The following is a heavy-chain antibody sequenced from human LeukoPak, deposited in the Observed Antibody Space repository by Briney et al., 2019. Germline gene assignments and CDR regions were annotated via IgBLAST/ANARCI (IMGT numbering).Heavy chain of an antibody. D-gene: IGHD3-22*01. J-gene: IGHJ4*02. CDR3: ARDSFYYDSSGTFDY. V-gene: IGHV1-18*01. Sequence: ASVTVSCTASGCTFTSYGISWVRQAPGQGLEWMGWISAYNGNTNYAQKLQGRVTMTTDTSTSTAYMELRSLRSDDTAVYYCARDSFYYDSSGTFDYWGQGTLVTVSS. CDR2: ISAYNGNT. CDR1: GCTFTSYG.